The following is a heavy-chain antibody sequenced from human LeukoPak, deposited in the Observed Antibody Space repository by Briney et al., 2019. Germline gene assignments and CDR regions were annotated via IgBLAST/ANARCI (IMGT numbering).Heavy chain of an antibody. D-gene: IGHD1-1*01. CDR2: IIPILGIA. J-gene: IGHJ3*02. Sequence: SVKVSCKASGYTFTGYYMHWVRQAPGQGLEWMGRIIPILGIANYAQKFQGRVTITADKSTSTAYMELSSLRSEDTAVYYCARTTTGHDAFDIWGQGTMVTVSS. CDR3: ARTTTGHDAFDI. V-gene: IGHV1-69*02. CDR1: GYTFTGYY.